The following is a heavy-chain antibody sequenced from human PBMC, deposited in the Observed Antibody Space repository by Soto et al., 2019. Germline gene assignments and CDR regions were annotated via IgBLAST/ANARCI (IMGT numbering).Heavy chain of an antibody. Sequence: GGSLSLSCPASGFTVSSNYMSWVRQAPGKGLEWVSVIYSGGSTYYADSVKGRFTISRDNSKNTLYLQMNSLRAEDTAVYYCARWMFDAFDIWGQGTMVTVSS. D-gene: IGHD2-2*03. CDR2: IYSGGST. CDR1: GFTVSSNY. V-gene: IGHV3-53*01. J-gene: IGHJ3*02. CDR3: ARWMFDAFDI.